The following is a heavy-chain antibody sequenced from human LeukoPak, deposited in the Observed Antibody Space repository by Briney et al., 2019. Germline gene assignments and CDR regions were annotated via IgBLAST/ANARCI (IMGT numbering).Heavy chain of an antibody. CDR2: IYYSGST. V-gene: IGHV4-59*01. D-gene: IGHD2-15*01. CDR3: AGARDIVVVPWYFDY. J-gene: IGHJ4*02. Sequence: PSETLSLTCTVSGGSISSYYWSWIRQPPGKGLEWIGYIYYSGSTNYNPSLKSRVTMSVDTSKNQFSLKLSSVTAADTAVYYCAGARDIVVVPWYFDYWGQGTLVTVSS. CDR1: GGSISSYY.